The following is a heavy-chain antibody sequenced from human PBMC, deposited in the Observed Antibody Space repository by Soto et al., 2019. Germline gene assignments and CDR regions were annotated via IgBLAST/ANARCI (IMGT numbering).Heavy chain of an antibody. CDR1: GGSISSYY. Sequence: SETLSLTCTVSGGSISSYYWSWIRQPPGKGLEWIGYIYYSGSTNYNPSLKGRVTISVDTSKNQFSLKLSSVTAADTAVYYCARDRLVTEGYGMDVWGQGTTVTVSS. CDR2: IYYSGST. V-gene: IGHV4-59*01. J-gene: IGHJ6*02. D-gene: IGHD2-15*01. CDR3: ARDRLVTEGYGMDV.